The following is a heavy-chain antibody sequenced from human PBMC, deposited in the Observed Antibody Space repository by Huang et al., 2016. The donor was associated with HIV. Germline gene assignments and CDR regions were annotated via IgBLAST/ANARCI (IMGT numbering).Heavy chain of an antibody. CDR1: IFTFSTSA. CDR3: AKGSERSLTGPKYQYYFDY. D-gene: IGHD3-3*01. Sequence: VQLLESGGGLVQTGGSLRLSCAASIFTFSTSAMSWVRQAPGKGLEWVSGISGSGSSTYYADSVKGRFIISRDNSRNTLYLQMKSLRVEDTAIYYCAKGSERSLTGPKYQYYFDYWGQGTLVTVSS. V-gene: IGHV3-23*01. J-gene: IGHJ4*02. CDR2: ISGSGSST.